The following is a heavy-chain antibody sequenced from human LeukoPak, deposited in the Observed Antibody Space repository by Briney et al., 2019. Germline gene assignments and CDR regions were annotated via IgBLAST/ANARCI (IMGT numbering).Heavy chain of an antibody. V-gene: IGHV3-30*02. J-gene: IGHJ4*02. Sequence: GGSLRLSCAASGFTFSSYGMHWVRQAPGKGLEWVAFIRYDGSNKYYADSVKGRFTIPRDNSKNTLYLQMNSLRAEDTAVYYCAKDIRITMVRGDLYWGQGTLVTVSS. D-gene: IGHD3-10*01. CDR1: GFTFSSYG. CDR3: AKDIRITMVRGDLY. CDR2: IRYDGSNK.